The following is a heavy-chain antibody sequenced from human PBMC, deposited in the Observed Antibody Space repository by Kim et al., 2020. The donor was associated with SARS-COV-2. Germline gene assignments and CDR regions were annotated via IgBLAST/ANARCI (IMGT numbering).Heavy chain of an antibody. CDR1: GFTFDDYT. Sequence: GGSLRLSCAASGFTFDDYTMHWVRQAPGKGLEWVSLISWDGGSTYYADSVKGRFTISRDNSKNSLYLQMNSLRTEDTALYYCAKEAADCSSTSCYIYYFDYWGQGTLVTVSS. CDR2: ISWDGGST. V-gene: IGHV3-43*01. D-gene: IGHD2-2*02. CDR3: AKEAADCSSTSCYIYYFDY. J-gene: IGHJ4*02.